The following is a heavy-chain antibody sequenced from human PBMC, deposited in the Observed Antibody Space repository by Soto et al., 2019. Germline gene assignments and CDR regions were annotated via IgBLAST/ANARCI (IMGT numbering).Heavy chain of an antibody. V-gene: IGHV1-69*01. Sequence: QVQLVQSGAEVKKPGSSVKVSCKASGGTFSSYAISWVRQAPGQGLEWMGGIIPIFGTANYAQKFQGRVTITADESTSTAYMELSSLRSEDTAVYYCARDPGGGRDGYNVGDFDIWGQGTMVTVSS. CDR2: IIPIFGTA. CDR1: GGTFSSYA. J-gene: IGHJ3*02. D-gene: IGHD3-16*01. CDR3: ARDPGGGRDGYNVGDFDI.